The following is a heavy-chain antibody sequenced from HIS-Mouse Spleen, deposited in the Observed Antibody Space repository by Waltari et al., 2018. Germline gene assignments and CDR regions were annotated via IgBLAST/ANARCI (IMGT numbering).Heavy chain of an antibody. CDR2: IYYSGST. Sequence: QLQLQESGPGLVKPSETLSLTCTFSGGSISSSSYYWGWIRQPPGKGLEWIGRIYYSGSTYYNPSLKSRVTISVDTSKNQFSLKLSSVTAADTAVYYCAREIPYSSSWYDWYFDLWGRGTLVTVSS. CDR3: AREIPYSSSWYDWYFDL. J-gene: IGHJ2*01. CDR1: GGSISSSSYY. D-gene: IGHD6-13*01. V-gene: IGHV4-39*07.